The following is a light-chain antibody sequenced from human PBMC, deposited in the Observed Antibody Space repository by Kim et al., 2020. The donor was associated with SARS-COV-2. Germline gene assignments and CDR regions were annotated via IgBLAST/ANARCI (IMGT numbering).Light chain of an antibody. CDR2: EAS. V-gene: IGKV1-33*01. Sequence: SASVGDRVTITCQASQEISNYLNWYQQKPGKAPKLLIYEASNLETGVPSRFSGSGSGTDFTFTISSMQPEDIATYYCQQYDNLPYTFGQGTKLEI. CDR1: QEISNY. J-gene: IGKJ2*01. CDR3: QQYDNLPYT.